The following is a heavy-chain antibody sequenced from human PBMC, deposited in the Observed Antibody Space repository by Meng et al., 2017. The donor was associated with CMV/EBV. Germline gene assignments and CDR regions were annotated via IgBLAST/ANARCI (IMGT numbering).Heavy chain of an antibody. J-gene: IGHJ4*02. CDR1: GFTFSSYA. CDR2: ISYDGSNK. V-gene: IGHV3-30-3*01. Sequence: QVQLVESXXGVVQPGXALRLSCAASGFTFSSYAMHWVRQAPGKGLEWVAVISYDGSNKYYADSVKGRFTISRDNSKNTLYLQMNSLRAEDTAVYYCARGGGSGYYFDYWGQGTLVTVSS. CDR3: ARGGGSGYYFDY. D-gene: IGHD3-22*01.